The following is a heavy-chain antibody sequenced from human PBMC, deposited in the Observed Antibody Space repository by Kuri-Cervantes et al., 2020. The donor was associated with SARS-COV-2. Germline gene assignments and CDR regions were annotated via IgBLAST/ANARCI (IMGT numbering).Heavy chain of an antibody. V-gene: IGHV4-59*08. CDR3: ARRKSYYGSGGTYYYGMDV. CDR2: LYSSGST. CDR1: GDSINNYY. D-gene: IGHD3-10*01. Sequence: SETLSLTCTVSGDSINNYYWNWIRQPPGKGLEWIGYLYSSGSTNYNPSLMSRLTISVDTSKNQFSLKLSSVTAADTAVYYCARRKSYYGSGGTYYYGMDVWGQGTTVTVSS. J-gene: IGHJ6*02.